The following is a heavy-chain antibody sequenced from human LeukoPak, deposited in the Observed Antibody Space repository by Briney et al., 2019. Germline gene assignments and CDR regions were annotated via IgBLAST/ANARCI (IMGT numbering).Heavy chain of an antibody. Sequence: GESLKISCAASGFTFSSYWMSWVRQAPGKGLEWVANIKQDGSEKYYVDSVKGRFTISRDNAKNSLYLQMNSLRAEDTAVYYCARVEWGSGWYVDDYWGQGTLVTVSS. D-gene: IGHD6-19*01. J-gene: IGHJ4*02. V-gene: IGHV3-7*01. CDR2: IKQDGSEK. CDR1: GFTFSSYW. CDR3: ARVEWGSGWYVDDY.